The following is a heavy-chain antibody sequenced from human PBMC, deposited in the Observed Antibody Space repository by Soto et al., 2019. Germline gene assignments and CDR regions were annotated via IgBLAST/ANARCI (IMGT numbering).Heavy chain of an antibody. Sequence: QVQLQESGPGLVKPSETLSLTCTVSGGSITSYYWSWIRQPPGKGLEWIGYIHNSGSTSYNPSLQRRVTSSADVSKNQFSLDLRSVTAADTSVYYCARRLSGTDYWGHGTLVTVSS. CDR2: IHNSGST. V-gene: IGHV4-59*01. D-gene: IGHD3-10*01. J-gene: IGHJ4*01. CDR3: ARRLSGTDY. CDR1: GGSITSYY.